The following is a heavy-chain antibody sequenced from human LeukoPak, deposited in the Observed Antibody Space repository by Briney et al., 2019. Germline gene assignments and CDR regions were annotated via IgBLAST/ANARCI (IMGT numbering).Heavy chain of an antibody. V-gene: IGHV3-21*01. CDR2: ISGNTYNT. CDR3: ARRTVAAYYFDY. J-gene: IGHJ4*02. Sequence: GGSLRLSCAASEFTFSSYAMSWVRQAPGKGLEWVSTISGNTYNTYYADSVTGRFTISRDNAKNSLYLQMNSLRAEDTAVYYCARRTVAAYYFDYWGQGTLVTVSP. D-gene: IGHD4-17*01. CDR1: EFTFSSYA.